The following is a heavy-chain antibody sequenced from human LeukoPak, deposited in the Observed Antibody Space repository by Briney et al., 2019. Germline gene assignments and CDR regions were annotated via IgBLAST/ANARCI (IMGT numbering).Heavy chain of an antibody. Sequence: GGSLRLSCAASGFTFSSYSMDWVRQAPGKGLEWVSYISSSSSTIYYADSVKGRFTISRDNAKNSLYLQMNSLRAEDTAVYYCARGTRFLEWLFSEFDYWGQGTLVTVSS. CDR3: ARGTRFLEWLFSEFDY. D-gene: IGHD3-3*01. V-gene: IGHV3-48*01. CDR1: GFTFSSYS. CDR2: ISSSSSTI. J-gene: IGHJ4*02.